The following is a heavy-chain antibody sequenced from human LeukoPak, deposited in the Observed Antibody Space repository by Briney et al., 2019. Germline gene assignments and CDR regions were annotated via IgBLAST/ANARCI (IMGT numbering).Heavy chain of an antibody. V-gene: IGHV3-30-3*01. J-gene: IGHJ4*02. CDR2: ISYDGSNK. D-gene: IGHD3-22*01. Sequence: GGSLRLSCAASGFTFNSYSFHWVRPGPSQGLGWVAVISYDGSNKYYADSVKGRFTISRDNSKNTLYLQMNSLRAEDTAVYYCARGVGHYYDSSGYYDDFDYWGQGTLVTVSS. CDR3: ARGVGHYYDSSGYYDDFDY. CDR1: GFTFNSYS.